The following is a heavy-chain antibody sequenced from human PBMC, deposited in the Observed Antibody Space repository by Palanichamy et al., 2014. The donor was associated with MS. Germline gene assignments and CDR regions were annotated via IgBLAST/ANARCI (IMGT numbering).Heavy chain of an antibody. CDR3: AARQLGPLDY. D-gene: IGHD6-13*01. CDR1: GYRSTSFD. V-gene: IGHV1-3*01. Sequence: QVQLVQSGAEVRKPGASVKVSCKASGYRSTSFDMHWVRQAPGQRLEWMGCIHVANGNAKYSQKFQGRVTITRDTSANIAYMELSSLRSEDTAVYYCAARQLGPLDYWGQGTLVSVSS. CDR2: IHVANGNA. J-gene: IGHJ4*02.